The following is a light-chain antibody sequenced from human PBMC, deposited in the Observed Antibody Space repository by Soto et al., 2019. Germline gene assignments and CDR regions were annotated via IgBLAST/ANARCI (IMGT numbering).Light chain of an antibody. Sequence: DIVMTQSPLSLPVTPGEPASISFRSSWSLLHSNGNNYLDWYLQKPGQSPQLLIYLGSTRAPGVPDRFSGSGSGTDFTLTISRLEPDDFAVYCCQQHGTSPITFGQGTRLEIK. J-gene: IGKJ5*01. CDR3: QQHGTSPIT. V-gene: IGKV2-28*01. CDR1: WSLLHSNGNNY. CDR2: LGS.